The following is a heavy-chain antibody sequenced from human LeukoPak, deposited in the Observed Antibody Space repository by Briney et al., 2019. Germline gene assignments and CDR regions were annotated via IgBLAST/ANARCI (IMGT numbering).Heavy chain of an antibody. V-gene: IGHV4-61*02. Sequence: PSETLSLTCTVSGGSISSGVYYWSWIRQPAGKGLEWIGRIYTSGNTNYNPSLKSRVTISVDTSKNQFSMRLSSVTAADTAVYYCASSEWELRGMAIDCWGQGTLVTVSS. CDR3: ASSEWELRGMAIDC. J-gene: IGHJ4*02. CDR1: GGSISSGVYY. CDR2: IYTSGNT. D-gene: IGHD1-26*01.